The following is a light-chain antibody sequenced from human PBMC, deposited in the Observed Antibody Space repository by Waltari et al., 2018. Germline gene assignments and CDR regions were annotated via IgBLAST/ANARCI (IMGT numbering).Light chain of an antibody. CDR3: VMYVGSGIWV. CDR2: RTN. V-gene: IGLV8-61*01. J-gene: IGLJ3*02. Sequence: QTVVTQEPSFSVSPGGTVTLTCGLTSGPVSSGHHPRWYQQTPGQAPRTLIYRTNTRSSGVPDRFSGSIVGNKAALTITGAQADDESDYYCVMYVGSGIWVFGGGTKLTVL. CDR1: SGPVSSGHH.